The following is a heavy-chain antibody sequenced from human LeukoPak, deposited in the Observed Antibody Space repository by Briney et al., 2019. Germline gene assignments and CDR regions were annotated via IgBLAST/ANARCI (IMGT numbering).Heavy chain of an antibody. CDR3: ASGNSFDY. Sequence: GGSLRLSCAASGFTFSSYAMHWVRQAPGKGLEYVSAISSNGGSTYYGNSVKGRFTISRDNAKNSLYLQMNSLRAEDTAVYFCASGNSFDYWGQGTLVTVSS. V-gene: IGHV3-64*01. J-gene: IGHJ4*02. CDR2: ISSNGGST. CDR1: GFTFSSYA.